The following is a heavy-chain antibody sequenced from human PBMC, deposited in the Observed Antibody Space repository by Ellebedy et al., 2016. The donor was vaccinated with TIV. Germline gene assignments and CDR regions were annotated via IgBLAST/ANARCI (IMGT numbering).Heavy chain of an antibody. CDR1: GYTFTSYG. V-gene: IGHV1-18*01. CDR3: ARDPLLWFGEKRLNYYYYGMDV. CDR2: ISAYNGNT. Sequence: ASVKVSCXASGYTFTSYGISWVRQAPGQGLEWMGWISAYNGNTNYAQKLQGRVTMTTDTSTSTAYMELRSLRSDDTAVYYCARDPLLWFGEKRLNYYYYGMDVWGQGTTVTVSS. D-gene: IGHD3-10*01. J-gene: IGHJ6*02.